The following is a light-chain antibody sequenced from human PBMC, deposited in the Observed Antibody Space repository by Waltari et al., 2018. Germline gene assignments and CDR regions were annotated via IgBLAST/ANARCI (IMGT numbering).Light chain of an antibody. CDR3: STYSPSGTPYV. CDR2: DVS. V-gene: IGLV2-14*03. J-gene: IGLJ1*01. CDR1: SGEIGRHNF. Sequence: QSALTQPASVSGSPGQSITLSCTGNSGEIGRHNFVSCYQQHPGKAPRLMIFDVSNRPSGVSDRFSGSKSGNAASLTISGLQAEDEADYYCSTYSPSGTPYVFGTGTEVTVL.